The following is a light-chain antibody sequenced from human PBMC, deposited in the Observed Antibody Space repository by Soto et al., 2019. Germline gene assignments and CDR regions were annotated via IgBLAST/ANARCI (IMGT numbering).Light chain of an antibody. CDR2: SNN. V-gene: IGLV1-44*01. CDR1: SSNIGSNT. CDR3: AAWDDSLNGVV. Sequence: VLTQPPSASGTPGQRVTISCSGSSSNIGSNTVNWYQQLPGTAPKVLIYSNNQRPSGVPDRFSGSKSGTSASLAISGLQSEDEVEYYCAAWDDSLNGVVFGGGTKLTVL. J-gene: IGLJ2*01.